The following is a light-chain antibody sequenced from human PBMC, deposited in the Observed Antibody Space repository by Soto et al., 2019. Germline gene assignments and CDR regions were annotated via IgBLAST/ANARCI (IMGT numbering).Light chain of an antibody. CDR3: QQYNSYRTWT. Sequence: DIQITQSPSTLSASVGDRVTITCRASQSISSWLAWYQQKPGKAPKLLIYDASSLESGVPSRFSGSGSGTEFTLTISSLQPDDFATYYCQQYNSYRTWTFGQGTK. CDR1: QSISSW. CDR2: DAS. V-gene: IGKV1-5*01. J-gene: IGKJ1*01.